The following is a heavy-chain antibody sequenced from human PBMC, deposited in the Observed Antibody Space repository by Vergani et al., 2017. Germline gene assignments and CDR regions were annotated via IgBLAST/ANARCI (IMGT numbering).Heavy chain of an antibody. CDR2: IQFDGSNQ. V-gene: IGHV3-30*02. J-gene: IGHJ4*02. CDR1: GFTLSNYD. CDR3: AKHFRGWGIDY. D-gene: IGHD3-16*01. Sequence: QVQLVESGGGVVQRGGSLRLSCATSGFTLSNYDMQWIRQGPGKGLEFVAFIQFDGSNQYYADSVKGRFTLSRDFSKNTLYLQMNSLRTDDTATYYCAKHFRGWGIDYWGQGTKVIVSS.